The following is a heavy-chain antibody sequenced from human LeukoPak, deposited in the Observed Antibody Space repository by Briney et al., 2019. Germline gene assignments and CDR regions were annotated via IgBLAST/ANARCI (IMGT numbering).Heavy chain of an antibody. CDR2: INLDESEK. D-gene: IGHD6-19*01. V-gene: IGHV3-7*01. CDR1: GFTFNTYW. CDR3: ARDLEAYQAVAGTFWFDP. Sequence: QAGGSLRLSCAASGFTFNTYWVSWVRQAPGKGLEWVATINLDESEKYYVDSVKGRFTISRDNAKNSLYLQMNSLRAEDTAVHYCARDLEAYQAVAGTFWFDPWGQGTLVTVSS. J-gene: IGHJ5*02.